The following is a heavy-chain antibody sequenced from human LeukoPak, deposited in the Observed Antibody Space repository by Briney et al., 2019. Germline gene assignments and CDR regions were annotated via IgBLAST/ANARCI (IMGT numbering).Heavy chain of an antibody. D-gene: IGHD6-6*01. J-gene: IGHJ4*02. CDR1: GGSISSGGYY. V-gene: IGHV4-30-2*01. CDR2: IYHSGST. Sequence: SQTLSLTCTVSGGSISSGGYYWSWIRQPPGKGLEWIGYIYHSGSTYYNPSLKSRVTISVDRSKNQFSLKLSSVTAADTAVYYCARGRYSSSYFDYWGQGTLVTVSS. CDR3: ARGRYSSSYFDY.